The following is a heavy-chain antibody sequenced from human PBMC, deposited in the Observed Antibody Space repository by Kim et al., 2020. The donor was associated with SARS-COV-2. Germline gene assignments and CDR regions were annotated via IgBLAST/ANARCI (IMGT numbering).Heavy chain of an antibody. CDR2: IRNKANSYTT. CDR3: ARVSRSGGAFAIDY. Sequence: GGSLRLSCAASGFTFSGYYMHWVRQASGKGQEWVGRIRNKANSYTTAYAASVKGRFTISRDDSKNTSYLQMNSLKTEDTAVYYCARVSRSGGAFAIDY. V-gene: IGHV3-73*01. CDR1: GFTFSGYY. D-gene: IGHD3-16*01. J-gene: IGHJ4*01.